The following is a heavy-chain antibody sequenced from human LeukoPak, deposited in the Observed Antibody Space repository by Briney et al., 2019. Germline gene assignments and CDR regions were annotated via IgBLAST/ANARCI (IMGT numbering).Heavy chain of an antibody. V-gene: IGHV3-74*01. CDR3: ARDESRPGPAIDI. D-gene: IGHD3-22*01. J-gene: IGHJ3*02. CDR1: GFTFSSYS. Sequence: PGGSLRLSCAASGFTFSSYSMNWVRQAPGKGLVWVSRTNSDGGYTRYADSVKGRFTISRDNAKNTLYLEMNGLRVEDTAAFYCARDESRPGPAIDIWGQGTMVIVSS. CDR2: TNSDGGYT.